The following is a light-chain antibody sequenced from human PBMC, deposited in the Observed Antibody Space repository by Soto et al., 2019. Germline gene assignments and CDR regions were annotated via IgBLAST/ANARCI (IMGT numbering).Light chain of an antibody. J-gene: IGKJ2*01. Sequence: DIQMTQSPSSLSASVGDRVTITCRASQNISTYLNWYQQKPGKAPNLLIYAAFSLQSGVPSRFSGGGSGTDFTLIISSLQPEDFATYYCQQSYTAPMYTFGQGTKVEIK. CDR1: QNISTY. V-gene: IGKV1-39*01. CDR3: QQSYTAPMYT. CDR2: AAF.